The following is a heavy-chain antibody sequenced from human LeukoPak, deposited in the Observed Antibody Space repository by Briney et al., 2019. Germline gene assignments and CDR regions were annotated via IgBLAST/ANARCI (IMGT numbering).Heavy chain of an antibody. Sequence: SGGSLRLSCAASGITFSSYSMNWVRQAQGKGLEWVSCISSSSSYIYYADSVKGRFTISRDNSKNTLHLQMNSLRAEDTAVYYCAKVRFGVMAPYYFDYWGQGTLVTVSS. CDR3: AKVRFGVMAPYYFDY. D-gene: IGHD3-10*01. J-gene: IGHJ4*02. CDR1: GITFSSYS. CDR2: ISSSSSYI. V-gene: IGHV3-21*04.